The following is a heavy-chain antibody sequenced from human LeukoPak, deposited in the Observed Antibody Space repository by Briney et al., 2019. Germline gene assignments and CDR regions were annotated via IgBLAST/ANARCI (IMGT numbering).Heavy chain of an antibody. Sequence: ASVKVSCKASGGTFSSYMITWVRQAPGQGLVWMGAIVPMFGTAKYTEKFQGRVSITADESTSTVYMELSSLRSEDTAVYYCARAPTDSSGWYAQPFDNWGQGTLVTVSS. V-gene: IGHV1-69*13. CDR2: IVPMFGTA. CDR1: GGTFSSYM. J-gene: IGHJ4*02. CDR3: ARAPTDSSGWYAQPFDN. D-gene: IGHD6-19*01.